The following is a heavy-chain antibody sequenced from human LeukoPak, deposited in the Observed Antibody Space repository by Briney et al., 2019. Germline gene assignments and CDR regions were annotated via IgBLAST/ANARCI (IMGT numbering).Heavy chain of an antibody. V-gene: IGHV3-21*01. CDR3: ARDAADTAMVRDFDY. CDR1: GFTFGSYS. CDR2: ISSSSSYI. Sequence: GGSLRLSCAASGFTFGSYSMNWVRQAPGKGLEWVSSISSSSSYIYYADSVKGRFTISRDNAKNSLYLQMNSLRAEDTAVYYCARDAADTAMVRDFDYWGQGTLVTVSS. J-gene: IGHJ4*02. D-gene: IGHD5-18*01.